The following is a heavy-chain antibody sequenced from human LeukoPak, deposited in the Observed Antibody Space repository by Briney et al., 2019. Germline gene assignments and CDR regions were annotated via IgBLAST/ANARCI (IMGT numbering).Heavy chain of an antibody. Sequence: ASVKVSCKASVYTFTSYDINWVLQATGQGLEWMGWMNPNSGNTGYAQTFQGRVTITRNTSISTAYMELSSLRSEDTAVYYCARRGRAARGFDPWGQGTLVTVSS. V-gene: IGHV1-8*03. CDR1: VYTFTSYD. CDR2: MNPNSGNT. CDR3: ARRGRAARGFDP. J-gene: IGHJ5*02. D-gene: IGHD6-13*01.